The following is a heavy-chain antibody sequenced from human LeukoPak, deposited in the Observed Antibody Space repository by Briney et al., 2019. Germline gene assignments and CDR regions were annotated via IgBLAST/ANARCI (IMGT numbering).Heavy chain of an antibody. J-gene: IGHJ3*02. CDR1: GFTFSIYN. CDR2: IRDDGSDK. D-gene: IGHD3-16*01. CDR3: ARGDLHYHDSTRRGFDI. Sequence: GGSLRLSCAASGFTFSIYNMHWVRQAPGKGLEWVAFIRDDGSDKYYADSVKGRFTISRDNSKNTLYLQMNSLRAEDTAVYYCARGDLHYHDSTRRGFDIWGQGTMVTVSS. V-gene: IGHV3-30*02.